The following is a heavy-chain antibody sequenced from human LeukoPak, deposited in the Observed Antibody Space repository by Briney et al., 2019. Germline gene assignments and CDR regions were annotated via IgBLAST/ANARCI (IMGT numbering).Heavy chain of an antibody. V-gene: IGHV4-39*07. CDR1: GGFISSSSYY. CDR3: ARDAPPLDYGDYEGGAFDI. CDR2: IYYSGST. J-gene: IGHJ3*02. D-gene: IGHD4-17*01. Sequence: PSETLSLTCTVSGGFISSSSYYWGWIRQPPGKGLEWIGSIYYSGSTYYNPSLKSRVTISVDTSKNQFSLKLSSVTAADTAVYYCARDAPPLDYGDYEGGAFDIWGQGTMVTVSS.